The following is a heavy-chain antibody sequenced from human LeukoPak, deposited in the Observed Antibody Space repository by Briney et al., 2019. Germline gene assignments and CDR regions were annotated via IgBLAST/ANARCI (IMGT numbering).Heavy chain of an antibody. CDR3: ARDRDGYNSRGPGTFDY. J-gene: IGHJ4*02. D-gene: IGHD5-24*01. CDR1: GFTFSDYY. Sequence: GGSLRLSCAASGFTFSDYYMSWIRQAPGKGLEWVSYISSSGSTIYYADSVKGRFTISRDNAKNSLYLQMNSLRAEDTAAYYCARDRDGYNSRGPGTFDYWGQGTLVTVSS. V-gene: IGHV3-11*01. CDR2: ISSSGSTI.